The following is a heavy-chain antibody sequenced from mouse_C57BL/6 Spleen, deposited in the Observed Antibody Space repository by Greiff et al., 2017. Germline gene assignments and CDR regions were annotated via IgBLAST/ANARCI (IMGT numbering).Heavy chain of an antibody. CDR1: GYTFTSYW. Sequence: QVQLQQPGAELVMPGASVKLYCKASGYTFTSYWMHWVKQRPGQGLEWIGEIDPSDSYTNYNQKFKGKSTLTVDKSSSTAYMQLSSLTSEDSAVYYCARWYYGSSFAYWGQGTLVTVSA. CDR2: IDPSDSYT. J-gene: IGHJ3*01. D-gene: IGHD1-1*01. V-gene: IGHV1-69*01. CDR3: ARWYYGSSFAY.